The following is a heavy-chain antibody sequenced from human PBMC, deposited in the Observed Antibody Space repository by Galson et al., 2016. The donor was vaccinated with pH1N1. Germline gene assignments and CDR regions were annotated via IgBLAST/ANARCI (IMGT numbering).Heavy chain of an antibody. J-gene: IGHJ4*02. CDR3: ARRSAVAGVDY. V-gene: IGHV5-51*01. Sequence: QSGAEVKKPGESLKISCQGSGYSFSSHWTGWVRQMPGKGLEWMGIIYPGDSDTKYSPSFQGQVTFPADQSINTAYLQWSSLKASDTAMYFCARRSAVAGVDYWGQGTLVTVSS. D-gene: IGHD6-19*01. CDR1: GYSFSSHW. CDR2: IYPGDSDT.